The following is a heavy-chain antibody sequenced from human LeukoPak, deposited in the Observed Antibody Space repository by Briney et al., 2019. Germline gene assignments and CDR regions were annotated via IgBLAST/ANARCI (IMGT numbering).Heavy chain of an antibody. CDR1: GYTFTNNG. V-gene: IGHV1-46*01. Sequence: ASVKVSCKASGYTFTNNGINWVRQAPGQGLEWMGIINPSGGSTTNAQKFQGRVIMTRDMSTSTVYMELSSLRSEDTAVYFCARYGHSPFFDYWGQGTLVIASS. CDR2: INPSGGST. CDR3: ARYGHSPFFDY. J-gene: IGHJ4*02. D-gene: IGHD4-17*01.